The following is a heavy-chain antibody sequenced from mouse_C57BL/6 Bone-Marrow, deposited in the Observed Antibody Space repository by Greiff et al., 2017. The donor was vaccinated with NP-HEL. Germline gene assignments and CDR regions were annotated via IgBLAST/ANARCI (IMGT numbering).Heavy chain of an antibody. CDR1: GYTFTSYW. V-gene: IGHV1-64*01. Sequence: QVQLQQPGAELVKPGASVKLSCKASGYTFTSYWMHWVKQRPGQGLEWIGMIHPNSGSTNYNEKFKSKATLTVDKSSSTAYMQLSSLTSEDSAVYYCARIYYDYDGYWYFDVWGTGTTVTVSS. J-gene: IGHJ1*03. CDR3: ARIYYDYDGYWYFDV. D-gene: IGHD2-4*01. CDR2: IHPNSGST.